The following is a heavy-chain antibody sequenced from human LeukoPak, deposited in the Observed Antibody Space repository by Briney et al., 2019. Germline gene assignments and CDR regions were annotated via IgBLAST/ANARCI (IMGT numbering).Heavy chain of an antibody. CDR2: INHSGSA. Sequence: SETLSLTCAVYDGSFSGSYCTWIRQPPGKGLEWIGEINHSGSASYNPSLKSRVTILLDTSKNQFSLNLSSVTAADTAVYYCARRPRGVIIKTWFDSWGQGTLVTVSS. V-gene: IGHV4-34*01. D-gene: IGHD3-10*01. CDR1: DGSFSGSY. CDR3: ARRPRGVIIKTWFDS. J-gene: IGHJ5*01.